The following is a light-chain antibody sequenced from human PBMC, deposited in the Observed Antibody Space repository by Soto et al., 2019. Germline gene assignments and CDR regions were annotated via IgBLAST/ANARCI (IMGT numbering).Light chain of an antibody. V-gene: IGKV3-11*01. Sequence: EIVMTQCPYTLSLSPGERATLSCWASHSVTTHLAWFQQRPGQTPRLLIYDASTRAPGIPARFSGRGSGADFTLTISSLEPDDFAVYYCQQRSDSITFGQGTRLEIK. CDR2: DAS. J-gene: IGKJ5*01. CDR1: HSVTTH. CDR3: QQRSDSIT.